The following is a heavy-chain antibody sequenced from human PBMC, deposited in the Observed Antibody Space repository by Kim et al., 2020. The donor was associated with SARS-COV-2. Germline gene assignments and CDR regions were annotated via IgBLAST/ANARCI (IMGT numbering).Heavy chain of an antibody. Sequence: KDAQKVQGRVTMTTDTSTNTAYMELWSLRSDDTAMYYCARGAYGDVSFDYWGQGTLVTVSS. D-gene: IGHD4-17*01. V-gene: IGHV1-18*01. CDR3: ARGAYGDVSFDY. J-gene: IGHJ4*02.